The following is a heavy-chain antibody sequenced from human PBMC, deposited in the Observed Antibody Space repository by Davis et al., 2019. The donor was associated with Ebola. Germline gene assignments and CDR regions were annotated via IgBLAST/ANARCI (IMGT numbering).Heavy chain of an antibody. J-gene: IGHJ5*02. CDR1: GYSFTSYW. Sequence: GESLKISCKGSGYSFTSYWIGWVRQMPGKGLEWMGIIYPGDSDTRYSPSFQGPVTISADKSISTAYLQWSSLKASDTAMYYCARLGYYYGSGSYSNNWFDPWGQGTLVTVSS. V-gene: IGHV5-51*01. CDR3: ARLGYYYGSGSYSNNWFDP. CDR2: IYPGDSDT. D-gene: IGHD3-10*01.